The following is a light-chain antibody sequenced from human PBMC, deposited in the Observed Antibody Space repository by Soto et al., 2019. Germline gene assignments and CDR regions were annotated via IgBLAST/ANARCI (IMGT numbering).Light chain of an antibody. Sequence: QSALTQPPSASGSPGQSVTISCTGTSSDVGSYNYVSWYHQHPDQAPKLMLYEVTKRPSGVPDRFSGSKSGNTASLTVAGLQAEDEADYYCSLYVDNNNLLFGGGTKLTVL. V-gene: IGLV2-8*01. CDR2: EVT. CDR1: SSDVGSYNY. CDR3: SLYVDNNNLL. J-gene: IGLJ2*01.